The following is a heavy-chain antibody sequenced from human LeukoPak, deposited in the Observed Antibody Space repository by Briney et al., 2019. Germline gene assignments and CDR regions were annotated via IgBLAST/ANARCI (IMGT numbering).Heavy chain of an antibody. CDR3: ARAFGELLWEFDY. J-gene: IGHJ4*02. D-gene: IGHD3-10*01. V-gene: IGHV1-2*02. CDR1: GDTFTGYY. Sequence: ASVKVSCKASGDTFTGYYMHWVRQAPGRGLEWMGWINPNSGGTNYAQKFQGRVTMTRDTSISTAYMELSRLRSDDTAVYYCARAFGELLWEFDYWGQGTLVTVSS. CDR2: INPNSGGT.